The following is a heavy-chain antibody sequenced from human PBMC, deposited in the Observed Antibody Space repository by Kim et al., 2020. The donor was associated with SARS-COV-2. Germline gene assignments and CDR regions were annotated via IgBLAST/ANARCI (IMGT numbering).Heavy chain of an antibody. Sequence: GGSLRLSCAASGFTFSSYAMSWVRQAPGKGLEWVSAISASGGSTYYADSVKGRFTISRDNSKNTLYLQMNSLRAEDTAVYYCASTQLNTYYFDYWGQGTLVTVSS. V-gene: IGHV3-23*01. CDR2: ISASGGST. J-gene: IGHJ4*02. CDR1: GFTFSSYA. CDR3: ASTQLNTYYFDY.